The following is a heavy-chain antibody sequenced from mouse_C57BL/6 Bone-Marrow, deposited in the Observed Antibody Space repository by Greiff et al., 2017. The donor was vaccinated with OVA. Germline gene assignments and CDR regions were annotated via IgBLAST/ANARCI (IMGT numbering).Heavy chain of an antibody. Sequence: EVQLVESGGGLVKPGGSLRLSCAASGFAFSSYAMSWVRQTPEKRLEWVATISDGGTYTYYPDNVKGRFTISRDNAKNNLYLQMSHLKSEDTAIYYCPRGNSGYGWYFDVWGTGTTVTVSS. V-gene: IGHV5-4*01. J-gene: IGHJ1*03. CDR1: GFAFSSYA. D-gene: IGHD3-2*02. CDR2: ISDGGTYT. CDR3: PRGNSGYGWYFDV.